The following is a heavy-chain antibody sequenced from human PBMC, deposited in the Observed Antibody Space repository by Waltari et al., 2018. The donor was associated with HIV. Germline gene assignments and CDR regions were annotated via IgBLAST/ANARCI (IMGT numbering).Heavy chain of an antibody. CDR3: ARPSYYGSGSYAFDI. D-gene: IGHD3-10*01. V-gene: IGHV4-4*02. Sequence: QVQLQESGTGLVKPSGPLSLTCAVPGGSICSINWSSGVSQPPGKGLEWIGEIYHSGSTNYNPSLKSRVTISVDKSKNQFSLKLSSVTAADTAVYYCARPSYYGSGSYAFDIWGQGTMVTVSS. CDR2: IYHSGST. J-gene: IGHJ3*02. CDR1: GGSICSINW.